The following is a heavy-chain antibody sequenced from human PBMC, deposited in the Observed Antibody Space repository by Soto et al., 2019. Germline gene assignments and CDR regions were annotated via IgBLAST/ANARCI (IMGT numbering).Heavy chain of an antibody. J-gene: IGHJ4*02. CDR1: GYTFTSYG. CDR3: ARAVQGFAGTTDDFDY. D-gene: IGHD1-7*01. CDR2: ISAYNGNT. Sequence: QVQLVQSGAGVKKPGASVKVSCKASGYTFTSYGISWVRQAPGQGLEWMGWISAYNGNTNYAQKLQGRVTMTTDTXTXXAYMELRSLRSDDTAVYYCARAVQGFAGTTDDFDYWGQGTLVTVSS. V-gene: IGHV1-18*01.